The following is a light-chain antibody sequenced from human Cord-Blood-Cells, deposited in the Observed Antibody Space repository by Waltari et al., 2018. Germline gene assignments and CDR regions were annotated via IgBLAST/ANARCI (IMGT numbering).Light chain of an antibody. CDR3: AAWDDSLSGWV. J-gene: IGLJ3*02. V-gene: IGLV1-47*01. Sequence: QSVLTQPPSASGTPGQRVTISCSGSSSNIGSNYVYWYQQLPGTAPKLLIYRNNQRPSGVPERFSGSKSSTSASLAISGLRSEDEADYYCAAWDDSLSGWVFGGGTKLTVL. CDR1: SSNIGSNY. CDR2: RNN.